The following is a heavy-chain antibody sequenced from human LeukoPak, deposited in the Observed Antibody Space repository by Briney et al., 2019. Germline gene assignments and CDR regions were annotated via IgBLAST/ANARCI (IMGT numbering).Heavy chain of an antibody. Sequence: GGSLRLSCAASGFTFSSYSMNWVRQAPGKGLEWVSSISSSSSYIYYADSVKGRFTISRDNSKNTLYLQMNSLRAEDTAVYYCAKDPAAALYYYYYMDVWGKGTTVTVSS. CDR2: ISSSSSYI. D-gene: IGHD6-13*01. V-gene: IGHV3-21*01. CDR3: AKDPAAALYYYYYMDV. CDR1: GFTFSSYS. J-gene: IGHJ6*03.